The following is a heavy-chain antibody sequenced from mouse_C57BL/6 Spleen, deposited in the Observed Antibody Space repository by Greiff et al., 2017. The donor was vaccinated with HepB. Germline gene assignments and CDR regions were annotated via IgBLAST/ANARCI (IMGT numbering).Heavy chain of an antibody. Sequence: EVQLVESGGGLVKPGGSLKLSCAASGFTFSSYAMSWVRQTPEKRLEWVATISDGGSYTYYPDNVKGRFTISRDNAKNNLYLQMSHLKSEDTAMYYCASGGRYGNYDYWGKGTTLTVSS. CDR3: ASGGRYGNYDY. D-gene: IGHD2-1*01. CDR1: GFTFSSYA. CDR2: ISDGGSYT. V-gene: IGHV5-4*01. J-gene: IGHJ2*01.